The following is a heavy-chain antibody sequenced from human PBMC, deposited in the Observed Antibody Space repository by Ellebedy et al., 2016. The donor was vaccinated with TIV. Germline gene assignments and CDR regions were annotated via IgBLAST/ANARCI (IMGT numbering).Heavy chain of an antibody. CDR1: GGSINNHY. V-gene: IGHV4-59*11. CDR3: AGAVLGTYGIDV. CDR2: SHHTGNS. Sequence: SETLSLTXTVSGGSINNHYWSWVRQPPGKGLEWVGYSHHTGNSNYNPSIMSRVSISVGTPRDQFSLRLTSVTAADTAVYYCAGAVLGTYGIDVWGQGTTVTVSS. D-gene: IGHD1-7*01. J-gene: IGHJ6*02.